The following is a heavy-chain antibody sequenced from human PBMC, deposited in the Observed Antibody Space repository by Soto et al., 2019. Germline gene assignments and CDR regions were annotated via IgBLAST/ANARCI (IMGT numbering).Heavy chain of an antibody. CDR2: INPNSGGP. CDR1: GYTFTGYY. Sequence: QVQLVQSGAEVKKPGASVKVSCKASGYTFTGYYMHWVRQAPGQGLEWMGWINPNSGGPNYAQKFQGRVTMTRDTSISTAYMELSRLRSDDTAVYYCARRFLPQDPYFDYWGQGTLVTVSS. V-gene: IGHV1-2*02. J-gene: IGHJ4*02. CDR3: ARRFLPQDPYFDY.